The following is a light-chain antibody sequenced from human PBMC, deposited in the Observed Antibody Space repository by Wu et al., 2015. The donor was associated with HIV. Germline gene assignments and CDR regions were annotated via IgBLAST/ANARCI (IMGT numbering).Light chain of an antibody. CDR3: QQYGNSSYT. Sequence: EIVMTQSPATLSVSPGERATLSCRASQSVSSSYLAWYQQKPGQAPRLLIYGASSRAAGIPDRFSGSGSGTDFTLTISRLEPEDFAVYYCQQYGNSSYTFGQGTRLEIK. J-gene: IGKJ2*01. V-gene: IGKV3-20*01. CDR1: QSVSSSY. CDR2: GAS.